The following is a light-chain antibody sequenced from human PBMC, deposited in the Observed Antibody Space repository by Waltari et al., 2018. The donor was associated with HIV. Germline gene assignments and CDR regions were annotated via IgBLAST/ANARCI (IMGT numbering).Light chain of an antibody. CDR3: QQHNTYPLT. Sequence: DILLTQSPSFLSASVGDRVTISCRANQGIRNYLAWYQQRPGRGHKLLIFSVSILQDGVPSRFSASGSGNQFILTINGLQPEDFATYFCQQHNTYPLTFGPGT. J-gene: IGKJ3*01. CDR1: QGIRNY. CDR2: SVS. V-gene: IGKV1-9*01.